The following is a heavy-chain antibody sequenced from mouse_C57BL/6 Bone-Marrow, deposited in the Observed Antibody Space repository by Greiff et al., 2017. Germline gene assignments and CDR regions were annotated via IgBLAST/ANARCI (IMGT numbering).Heavy chain of an antibody. CDR2: INPGSGGT. CDR3: ARPDGSSPWFAY. CDR1: GYAFTNYL. D-gene: IGHD1-1*01. Sequence: VQLQQSGAELVRPGTSVKVSCKASGYAFTNYLIEWVKQRPGQGLEWIGVINPGSGGTNYNEKFKGKATLTADKSSSTAYMQLSSLTSEDSAVYFCARPDGSSPWFAYWGQGTLVTVSA. J-gene: IGHJ3*01. V-gene: IGHV1-54*01.